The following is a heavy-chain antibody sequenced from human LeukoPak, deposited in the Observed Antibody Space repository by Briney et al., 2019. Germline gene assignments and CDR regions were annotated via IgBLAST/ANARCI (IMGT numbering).Heavy chain of an antibody. CDR1: GFTFPSYA. CDR3: ARVVSHDFWSTFYPRWFDP. V-gene: IGHV3-49*04. Sequence: GGSLRLSCAASGFTFPSYAMAWVRQAPGKRLEWVGFIRAKVFGETTEYGASVKGRFSISRDDSKSIAYPQMDSLKAEDTAVYYCARVVSHDFWSTFYPRWFDPWGQGTLVTVSS. J-gene: IGHJ5*02. CDR2: IRAKVFGETT. D-gene: IGHD3-3*01.